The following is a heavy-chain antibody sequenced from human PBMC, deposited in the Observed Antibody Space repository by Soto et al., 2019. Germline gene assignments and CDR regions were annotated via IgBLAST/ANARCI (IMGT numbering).Heavy chain of an antibody. CDR2: IIPIFGTA. D-gene: IGHD6-13*01. J-gene: IGHJ3*02. V-gene: IGHV1-69*06. CDR3: ARDLRDSSSWPDAFDI. Sequence: ASVKVSCKASGGTFSSYAISWVRQAPGQGLEWMGGIIPIFGTANYAQKFQGRVTITADKSTSTAYMELSSLRSEDTAVYYCARDLRDSSSWPDAFDIWGQGTMVTVSS. CDR1: GGTFSSYA.